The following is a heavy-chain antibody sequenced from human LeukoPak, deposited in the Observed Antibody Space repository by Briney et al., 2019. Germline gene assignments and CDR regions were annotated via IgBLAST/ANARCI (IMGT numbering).Heavy chain of an antibody. Sequence: ASVKVSCKASGYTFTGYYMHWVRQAPGQGLERMGWINPNSGGTNYAQKFQGRVTMTRDMSTSTVYMELSSLRSEDTAVYYCARGRGSYYPFDYWGQGTLVTVSS. D-gene: IGHD1-26*01. CDR2: INPNSGGT. V-gene: IGHV1-2*02. CDR3: ARGRGSYYPFDY. J-gene: IGHJ4*02. CDR1: GYTFTGYY.